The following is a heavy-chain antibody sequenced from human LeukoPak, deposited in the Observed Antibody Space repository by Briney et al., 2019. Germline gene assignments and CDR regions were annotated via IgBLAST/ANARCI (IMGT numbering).Heavy chain of an antibody. V-gene: IGHV3-30-3*01. J-gene: IGHJ4*02. CDR1: GFTFSSYA. D-gene: IGHD6-19*01. CDR3: ARVDGDSSDWYRRYYFDY. CDR2: ISYDGSNK. Sequence: PGGSLRLSCAASGFTFSSYAMHWVRQAPGKGLEWVAVISYDGSNKYYADSVKGRFTISRDNSKNTLYLQMNSLRAEDTAVYYCARVDGDSSDWYRRYYFDYWGQGTLVTVSS.